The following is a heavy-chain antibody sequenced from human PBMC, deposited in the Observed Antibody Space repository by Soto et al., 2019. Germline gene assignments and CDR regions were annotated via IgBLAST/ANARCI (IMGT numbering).Heavy chain of an antibody. CDR2: ISGSGGST. CDR3: AKGGEGYSYGYYYYGMDV. V-gene: IGHV3-23*01. CDR1: GFTFSSYA. J-gene: IGHJ6*02. Sequence: GGSLRLSCAASGFTFSSYAMSWVRQAPGKGLEWVSAISGSGGSTYYADSVKGRFTISRDNSKNTLYLQMNSLRAEDTAVYYSAKGGEGYSYGYYYYGMDVWGQGTTVTVSS. D-gene: IGHD5-18*01.